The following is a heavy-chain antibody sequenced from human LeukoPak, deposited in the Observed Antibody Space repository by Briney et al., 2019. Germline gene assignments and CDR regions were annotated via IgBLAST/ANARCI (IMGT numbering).Heavy chain of an antibody. D-gene: IGHD2-2*01. J-gene: IGHJ4*02. CDR1: GFTFSSYS. CDR3: ARDIGYCSSTSCYGIVDY. V-gene: IGHV3-21*01. CDR2: ISSSSSYI. Sequence: PGGSLRLSCAASGFTFSSYSMNWVRQAPGKGLEWVSSISSSSSYIYYADSVKGRFTISTDNAKNSLFLQTNSIKAEETAVYYCARDIGYCSSTSCYGIVDYWGQGTLVTVSS.